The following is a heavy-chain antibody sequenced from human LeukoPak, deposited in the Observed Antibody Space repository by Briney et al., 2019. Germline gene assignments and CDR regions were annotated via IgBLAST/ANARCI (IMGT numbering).Heavy chain of an antibody. CDR3: AKARTRGYSYGSFDY. D-gene: IGHD5-18*01. CDR1: GFTFNYYA. J-gene: IGHJ4*02. CDR2: IRYDGSNK. Sequence: PGGSLRLSCAASGFTFNYYAMHWVRQAPGKGLEWVTFIRYDGSNKYYADSVKGRFTISRDNSKNTLSLQLNSLRAEDTAVYYCAKARTRGYSYGSFDYWGQGTVVTVSS. V-gene: IGHV3-30*02.